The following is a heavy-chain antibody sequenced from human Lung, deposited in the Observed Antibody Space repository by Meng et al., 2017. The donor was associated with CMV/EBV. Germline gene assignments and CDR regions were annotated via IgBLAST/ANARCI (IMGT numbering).Heavy chain of an antibody. D-gene: IGHD6-19*01. CDR1: GGSISSSSYY. Sequence: SXTLSLXCTVSGGSISSSSYYWGWIRQPPGKGREWIGRIYYSGSTDYNPSLESGVAITVDTSKNQFSLKLSSVTAADTAVYYCASEYPGYQWLEDYYYGKDVXGQGXTVTVSS. CDR2: IYYSGST. V-gene: IGHV4-39*07. J-gene: IGHJ6*02. CDR3: ASEYPGYQWLEDYYYGKDV.